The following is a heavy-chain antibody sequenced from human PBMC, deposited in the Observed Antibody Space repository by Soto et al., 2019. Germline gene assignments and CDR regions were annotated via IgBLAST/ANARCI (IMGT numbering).Heavy chain of an antibody. Sequence: ASVKVSCKVSGYTLTELSMHWVRQAPGKGLEWMGGFDPEDGETIYAQKFQGRVTMTEDTSTDTAYMELSSLRSEDTAVYYCATPVGSYHAFDIWGQGTMVTVSS. CDR1: GYTLTELS. J-gene: IGHJ3*02. D-gene: IGHD1-26*01. CDR3: ATPVGSYHAFDI. V-gene: IGHV1-24*01. CDR2: FDPEDGET.